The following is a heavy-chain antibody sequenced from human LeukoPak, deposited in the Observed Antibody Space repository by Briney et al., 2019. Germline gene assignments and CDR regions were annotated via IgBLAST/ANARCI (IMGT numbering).Heavy chain of an antibody. CDR3: ARAPGYSSSEYYFDY. CDR2: INHSGST. V-gene: IGHV4-34*01. CDR1: GGSFSGYY. Sequence: SETLSLTCAVYGGSFSGYYWSWIRQPPGKGLEWIGEINHSGSTNYNPSLKNRVTISVDTSKNQFSLKLSSVTPEDTAVYYCARAPGYSSSEYYFDYWGQGTLVTVSS. D-gene: IGHD6-19*01. J-gene: IGHJ4*02.